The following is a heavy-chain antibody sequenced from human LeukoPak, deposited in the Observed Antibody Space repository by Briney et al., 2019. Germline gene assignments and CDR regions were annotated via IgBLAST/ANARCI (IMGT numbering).Heavy chain of an antibody. CDR1: GFTVSSNY. D-gene: IGHD3-9*01. Sequence: GGSLRLSCAASGFTVSSNYMSWVRQAPGKGLEWVSVIYSGGSTYYADSVKGRFTISRDNAKNSLYLQMSSLRAEDTAVYYCARFLKTGYWAQYYYFDLWGRGTLVTVSS. CDR2: IYSGGST. CDR3: ARFLKTGYWAQYYYFDL. J-gene: IGHJ2*01. V-gene: IGHV3-53*01.